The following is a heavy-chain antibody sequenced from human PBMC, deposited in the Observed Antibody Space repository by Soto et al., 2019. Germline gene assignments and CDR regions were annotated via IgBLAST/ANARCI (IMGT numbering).Heavy chain of an antibody. CDR2: VYYNGNT. J-gene: IGHJ4*02. CDR1: GGSISSYY. CDR3: ARLLSARVDY. Sequence: SETLSLTCTVSGGSISSYYWGWIRRPPEKGLEWIGSVYYNGNTYYHPSLKSRLTISVDTSKNQVSLRLSSVTAADTAVYYCARLLSARVDYWAQGTLVTVSS. V-gene: IGHV4-39*01. D-gene: IGHD3-10*01.